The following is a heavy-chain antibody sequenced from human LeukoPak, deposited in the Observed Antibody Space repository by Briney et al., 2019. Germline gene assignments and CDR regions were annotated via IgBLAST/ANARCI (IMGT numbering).Heavy chain of an antibody. J-gene: IGHJ5*02. CDR1: GFTFSSYV. D-gene: IGHD3-10*01. CDR2: ISSSGSTI. V-gene: IGHV3-48*04. Sequence: GGSLRLSCAASGFTFSSYVMHWVRQAPGKGLEWVSYISSSGSTIYYADSVKGRFTISRDNAKNSLYLQMNSLRAEDTAVYYCARGRLGTWFGELKAWGQGTLVTVSS. CDR3: ARGRLGTWFGELKA.